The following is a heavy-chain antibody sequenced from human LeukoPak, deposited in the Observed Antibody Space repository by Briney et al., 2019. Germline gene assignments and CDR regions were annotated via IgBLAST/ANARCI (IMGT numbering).Heavy chain of an antibody. Sequence: PGGSLRLSCAASGFTFSDYYMSWIRQAPGKGLEWVSYISSSGSTIYYADSVKGRFTISRDNAKNSLYLQMNSLRAEDTAVYYCAKRVPYSSSSVYFDFWGQGTLVTVSS. CDR2: ISSSGSTI. CDR3: AKRVPYSSSSVYFDF. V-gene: IGHV3-11*01. CDR1: GFTFSDYY. D-gene: IGHD6-6*01. J-gene: IGHJ4*02.